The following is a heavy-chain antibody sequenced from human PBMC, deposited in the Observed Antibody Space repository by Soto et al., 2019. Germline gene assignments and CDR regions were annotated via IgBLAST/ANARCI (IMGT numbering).Heavy chain of an antibody. J-gene: IGHJ4*02. Sequence: GGSLRLSCAASGFTFSSYVMHWVRQAPGKGLEWVAVISYDGSNKYYADSVKGRFTISRDNSKNTLYLQMNSLRAEDTAVYYCAKEVGGGGYFDYWGQGTLVTVSS. CDR3: AKEVGGGGYFDY. V-gene: IGHV3-30*18. CDR1: GFTFSSYV. D-gene: IGHD3-16*01. CDR2: ISYDGSNK.